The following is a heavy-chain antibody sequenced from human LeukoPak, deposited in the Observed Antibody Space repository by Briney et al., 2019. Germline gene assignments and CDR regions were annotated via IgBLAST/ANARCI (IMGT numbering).Heavy chain of an antibody. CDR1: GYSFTSYW. Sequence: VESLKISCKGSGYSFTSYWIGWVRQMPGKGLEWLGIIYPGDSDTRYSPSFQGQLTISSDKSITTAYLQLSSLKASDTAMYYCARAAYSSGWYDSSEAFNIWGQGTMVTVSS. J-gene: IGHJ3*02. CDR3: ARAAYSSGWYDSSEAFNI. CDR2: IYPGDSDT. V-gene: IGHV5-51*01. D-gene: IGHD6-19*01.